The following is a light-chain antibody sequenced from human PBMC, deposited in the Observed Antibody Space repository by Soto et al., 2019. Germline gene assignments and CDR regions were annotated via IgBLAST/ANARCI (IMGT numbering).Light chain of an antibody. Sequence: AIQMTQSPSSLSASVGDRVTITCRASQGIRNDLGWYQQKPGKAPKLLIYAASSLQSGVPSRFSGSGSGTDFTLTNSSLQPEDVATYYCQQDYNYPITFGQGTRLEIK. J-gene: IGKJ5*01. V-gene: IGKV1-6*01. CDR2: AAS. CDR3: QQDYNYPIT. CDR1: QGIRND.